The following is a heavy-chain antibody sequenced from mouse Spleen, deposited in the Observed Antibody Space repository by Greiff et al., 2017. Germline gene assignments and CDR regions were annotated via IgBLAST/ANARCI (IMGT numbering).Heavy chain of an antibody. CDR3: ARRAARATLYYAMDY. V-gene: IGHV5-17*01. Sequence: EVQGVESGGGLVKPGGSLKLSCAASGFTFSDYGMHWVRQTPEKGLEWVAYISRGSSTIYYADTVKGRSTITRDNAKNTLFLQMTSLRSEDTAVYYCARRAARATLYYAMDYWGQGTSVTVSS. CDR1: GFTFSDYG. D-gene: IGHD3-1*01. J-gene: IGHJ4*01. CDR2: ISRGSSTI.